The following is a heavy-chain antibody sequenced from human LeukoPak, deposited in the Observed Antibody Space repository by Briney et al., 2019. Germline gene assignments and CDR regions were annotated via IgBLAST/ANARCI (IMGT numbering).Heavy chain of an antibody. CDR3: ARDGPQYYDILTGYFPGMDV. V-gene: IGHV3-21*01. J-gene: IGHJ6*02. CDR1: GFTFSSYS. D-gene: IGHD3-9*01. CDR2: INSSRYI. Sequence: APLLLSCASSGFTFSSYSMNWVRPPPGEVLELVSSINSSRYIYYADSVKGRFTISRDNAKNSLYLQMNSLRAEDTAVYYCARDGPQYYDILTGYFPGMDVWGQGTTVTVSS.